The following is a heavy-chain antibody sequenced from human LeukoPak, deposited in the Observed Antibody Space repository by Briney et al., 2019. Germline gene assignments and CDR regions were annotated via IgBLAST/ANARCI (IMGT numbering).Heavy chain of an antibody. CDR2: ISWNSVNI. CDR1: GFTLDDYA. J-gene: IGHJ4*02. D-gene: IGHD6-19*01. CDR3: ARVGIAVAIDY. Sequence: SGRSLRLSCAASGFTLDDYAMHWVRQAPGKGLEWVSGISWNSVNIGYADSVKGRFTISRDNAKNSLYLQMNSLRAEDTAVYYCARVGIAVAIDYWGQGTLVTVSS. V-gene: IGHV3-9*01.